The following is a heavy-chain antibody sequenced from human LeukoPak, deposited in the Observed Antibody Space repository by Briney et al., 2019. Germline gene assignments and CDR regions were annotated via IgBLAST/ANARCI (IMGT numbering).Heavy chain of an antibody. Sequence: SETLSLTCTVSGGSISSYYWRWIRQPPGKGLEWIGYIYYSGSTNYNPSLKSRVTIAVDTSKNQCSLKLSSVTAADTAVYYCARLVVVAATPSNWFDPWGQGTLVTVSS. CDR1: GGSISSYY. D-gene: IGHD2-15*01. V-gene: IGHV4-59*01. CDR3: ARLVVVAATPSNWFDP. CDR2: IYYSGST. J-gene: IGHJ5*02.